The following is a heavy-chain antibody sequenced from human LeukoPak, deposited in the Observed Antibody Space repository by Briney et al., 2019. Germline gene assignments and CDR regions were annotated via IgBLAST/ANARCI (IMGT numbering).Heavy chain of an antibody. V-gene: IGHV3-30-3*01. CDR1: GFTFSGYA. D-gene: IGHD3-16*01. CDR3: AKHPTRYVDGANWFDP. CDR2: ISYDGTNK. J-gene: IGHJ5*02. Sequence: PGGSLRLSCAASGFTFSGYAMHWVRQAPGKGLEWVAVISYDGTNKYYADSVKGRFTISRDNSKNTLYLQMNSLRAEDTAVYYCAKHPTRYVDGANWFDPWGQGTLVTVSS.